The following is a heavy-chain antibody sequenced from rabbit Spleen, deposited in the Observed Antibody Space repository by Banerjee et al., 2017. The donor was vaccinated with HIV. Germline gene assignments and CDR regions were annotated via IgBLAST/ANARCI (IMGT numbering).Heavy chain of an antibody. CDR1: GFPFSNKA. V-gene: IGHV1S47*01. Sequence: QEQLEESGGGLVKPEGSLTLTCKASGFPFSNKAVMCWVRQAPGKGPEWIAYIDPVFGNTYYASWVNGRFTISSHNAQNTLYLQLNSLTAADTATYFCVRDKASFSGDYGPYYFNLWGPGTLVT. CDR3: VRDKASFSGDYGPYYFNL. CDR2: IDPVFGNT. D-gene: IGHD1-1*01. J-gene: IGHJ4*01.